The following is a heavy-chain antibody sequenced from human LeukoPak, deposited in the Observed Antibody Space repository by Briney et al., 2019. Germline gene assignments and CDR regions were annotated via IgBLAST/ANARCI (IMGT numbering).Heavy chain of an antibody. Sequence: ASVKVSCKASGYTFTGYYMHWVRQAPGQGLEWMGWINPNSGGTNYAQKFQGRVTMTRDTSISTAYMELSRLRSDDTAVYYCARGAYYYGSGSYPSWGQGTLVTVSS. CDR3: ARGAYYYGSGSYPS. V-gene: IGHV1-2*02. D-gene: IGHD3-10*01. CDR2: INPNSGGT. J-gene: IGHJ5*02. CDR1: GYTFTGYY.